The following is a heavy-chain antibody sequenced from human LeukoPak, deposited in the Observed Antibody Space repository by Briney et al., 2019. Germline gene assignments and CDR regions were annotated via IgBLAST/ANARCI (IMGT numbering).Heavy chain of an antibody. D-gene: IGHD1-14*01. CDR1: GGTFSSYA. CDR2: IIPIFGTA. V-gene: IGHV1-69*13. J-gene: IGHJ4*02. CDR3: ASGHEVASLTHFDY. Sequence: SVKVSCKASGGTFSSYAISWVRQAPGQGLEWMGGIIPIFGTANYAQKFQGRVTITADESTSTAYMELSSLRSEDTAVYYCASGHEVASLTHFDYWGQGTLVTVSS.